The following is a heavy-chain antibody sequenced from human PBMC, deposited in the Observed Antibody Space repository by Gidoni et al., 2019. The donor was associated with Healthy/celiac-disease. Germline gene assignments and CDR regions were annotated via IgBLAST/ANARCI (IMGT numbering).Heavy chain of an antibody. CDR1: GFTFSGSA. CDR2: IRSKANRYAT. CDR3: TRHGGATPDY. V-gene: IGHV3-73*02. D-gene: IGHD2-15*01. J-gene: IGHJ4*02. Sequence: EVQLVESGGGLVQPGGSLKLYCAASGFTFSGSAMHWVSQASGKGLEWVGRIRSKANRYATAYAASVKGRFTISRDDSKNTAYLQMNSLKTEDTAVYYCTRHGGATPDYWGQGTLVTVSS.